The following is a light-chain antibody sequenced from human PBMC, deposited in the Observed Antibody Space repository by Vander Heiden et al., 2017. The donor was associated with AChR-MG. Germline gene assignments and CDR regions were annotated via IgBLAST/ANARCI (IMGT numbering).Light chain of an antibody. CDR1: RSNIGAGYD. V-gene: IGLV1-40*01. CDR2: RNT. J-gene: IGLJ3*02. Sequence: QSVLTQPPSVSGAPGQRVTISCTGSRSNIGAGYDVNWYQQRPVTVPKLLIYRNTNRPSGVPDRFSASKSGTSASLAITGLQAEDEADYYCQSYDSRLSVVFGGGTKVTVL. CDR3: QSYDSRLSVV.